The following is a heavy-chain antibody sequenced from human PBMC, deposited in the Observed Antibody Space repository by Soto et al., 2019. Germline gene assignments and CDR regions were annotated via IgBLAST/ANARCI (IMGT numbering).Heavy chain of an antibody. Sequence: GASVKVSCKESGYTFTSYYMHWVRQAPGQGLEWMGIINPSGGSTSYAQKFQGRVTMTRDTSTSTVYMELSSLRSEDTAVYYCARPLYYDSSGYSPHAGVFDIWGKGTLVTVSS. CDR1: GYTFTSYY. CDR3: ARPLYYDSSGYSPHAGVFDI. V-gene: IGHV1-46*01. CDR2: INPSGGST. D-gene: IGHD3-22*01. J-gene: IGHJ3*02.